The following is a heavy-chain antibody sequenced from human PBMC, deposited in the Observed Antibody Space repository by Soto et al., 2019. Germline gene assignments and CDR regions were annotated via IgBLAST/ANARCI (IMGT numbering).Heavy chain of an antibody. D-gene: IGHD3-22*01. J-gene: IGHJ4*02. CDR3: AKDSYYHDTSGYYIFDY. CDR1: GYTLTELS. Sequence: ASVKVSCKVSGYTLTELSMHWVRQAPGKGLEWMGGFDPEDGETIYAQKFQGRVTMTEDTSTDTAYMELSSLRSEDTAVYYCAKDSYYHDTSGYYIFDYWGQGTLVTVSS. V-gene: IGHV1-24*01. CDR2: FDPEDGET.